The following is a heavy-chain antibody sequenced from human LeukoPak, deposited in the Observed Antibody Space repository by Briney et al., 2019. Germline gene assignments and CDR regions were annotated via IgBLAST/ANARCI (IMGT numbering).Heavy chain of an antibody. J-gene: IGHJ4*02. Sequence: GGSLRLSCAASGFTFSSYGMHWVRQAPGKGLEWVAFIPYDGSNKYYADSVKGRFTISRDNSKNTLYLQMNSLRAEDTAVYYCAKDRFRHCSSTSCYFDYWGQGTLVTVSS. CDR1: GFTFSSYG. CDR2: IPYDGSNK. CDR3: AKDRFRHCSSTSCYFDY. V-gene: IGHV3-30*02. D-gene: IGHD2-2*01.